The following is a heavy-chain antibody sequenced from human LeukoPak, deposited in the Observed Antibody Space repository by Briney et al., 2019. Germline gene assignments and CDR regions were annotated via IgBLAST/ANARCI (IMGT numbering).Heavy chain of an antibody. CDR1: GFTVSSNY. CDR2: IYSGGST. V-gene: IGHV3-53*01. J-gene: IGHJ4*02. CDR3: ARALYYYDSSGYIDY. Sequence: PGGSLRLSCAASGFTVSSNYMSWVRQAPGKGLEWVSVIYSGGSTYYADSVKGRFTISRDNSKNTLYLQMNSLRAEDTAVYYCARALYYYDSSGYIDYWGQGTLVTVLS. D-gene: IGHD3-22*01.